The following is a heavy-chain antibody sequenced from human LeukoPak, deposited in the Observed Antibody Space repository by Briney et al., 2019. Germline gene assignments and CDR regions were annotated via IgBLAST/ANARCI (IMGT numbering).Heavy chain of an antibody. CDR2: SSAYNGNT. Sequence: ASVKVSCKASGYTFTSYGISWVRQAPGQGLEWMGWSSAYNGNTNYAQKLQGRVTMTTDTSTSTAYVELRSLRSDDTAVYYCAREGGYSYGLYGDYYGMDVWGQGTTVTVSS. J-gene: IGHJ6*02. D-gene: IGHD5-18*01. CDR3: AREGGYSYGLYGDYYGMDV. V-gene: IGHV1-18*01. CDR1: GYTFTSYG.